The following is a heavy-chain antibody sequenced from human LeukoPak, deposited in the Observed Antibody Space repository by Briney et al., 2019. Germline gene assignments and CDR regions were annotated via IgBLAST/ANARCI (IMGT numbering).Heavy chain of an antibody. Sequence: PGGSLRLSCAASGFAVKSSYMNWVRQAPGKGLEWVSSISSSSSYIYYADSVKGRFTISRDNSKNTLYLQMNSLRAEDTAVYYCARDGRAAAGMYYYYGMDVWGQGTTVTVSS. CDR1: GFAVKSSY. CDR3: ARDGRAAAGMYYYYGMDV. J-gene: IGHJ6*02. D-gene: IGHD6-13*01. CDR2: ISSSSSYI. V-gene: IGHV3-21*01.